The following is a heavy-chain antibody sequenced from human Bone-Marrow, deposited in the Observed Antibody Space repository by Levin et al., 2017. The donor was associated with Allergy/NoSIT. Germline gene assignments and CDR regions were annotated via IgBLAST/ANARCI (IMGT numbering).Heavy chain of an antibody. V-gene: IGHV3-23*01. CDR3: PKALKELQVVPDAVDI. CDR2: ISSRDGST. J-gene: IGHJ3*02. Sequence: GGSLRLSCAASGFTFSTYALTWVRQAPGKGLEWVSAISSRDGSTVYADSVKGRFTISRDNSKNTLFLQMNSLRAEDTAIYYCPKALKELQVVPDAVDIWGQGTMVTVSS. D-gene: IGHD6-6*01. CDR1: GFTFSTYA.